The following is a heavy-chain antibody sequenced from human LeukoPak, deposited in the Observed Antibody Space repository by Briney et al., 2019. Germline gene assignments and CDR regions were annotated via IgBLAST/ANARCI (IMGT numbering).Heavy chain of an antibody. CDR3: AKDHVTNYYDSSGYVR. D-gene: IGHD3-22*01. J-gene: IGHJ4*02. Sequence: GGSLRLSCAASGFTFSSYRMHWVRQAPGKGLEWVAFIRYDGSNKYYADSVKGRFTISRDNSKNTLYLQMNSLRAEDTAVYYCAKDHVTNYYDSSGYVRWGQGTLVTVPS. CDR2: IRYDGSNK. V-gene: IGHV3-30*02. CDR1: GFTFSSYR.